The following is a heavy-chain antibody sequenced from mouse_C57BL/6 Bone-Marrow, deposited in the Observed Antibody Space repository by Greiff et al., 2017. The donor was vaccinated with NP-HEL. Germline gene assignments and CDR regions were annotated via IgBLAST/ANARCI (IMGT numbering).Heavy chain of an antibody. D-gene: IGHD6-2*01. Sequence: EVKLMESEGGLVQPGSSMKLSCTASGFTFSDYYMAWVRQVPEKGLEWVANINYDGSSTYYLDSLKSRFIISRDNAKNILYLQMSSLKSEDTATYYCARDLSYAMDYWGQGTSVTVSS. CDR2: INYDGSST. J-gene: IGHJ4*01. V-gene: IGHV5-16*01. CDR1: GFTFSDYY. CDR3: ARDLSYAMDY.